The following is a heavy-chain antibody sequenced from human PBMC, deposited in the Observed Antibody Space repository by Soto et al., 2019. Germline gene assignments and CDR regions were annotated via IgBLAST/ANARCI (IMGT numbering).Heavy chain of an antibody. CDR2: MNAKSGDT. Sequence: ASVKVSCKASGYTFSDFDINWLRQAAGQGPEWMGWMNAKSGDTFSAQRFQGKFTMTWDTSLSTAYMEVGSLTSDDAAIYYCARGNPFNYAGFDVWGQGTTVTLSS. CDR3: ARGNPFNYAGFDV. V-gene: IGHV1-8*02. J-gene: IGHJ6*02. D-gene: IGHD3-16*01. CDR1: GYTFSDFD.